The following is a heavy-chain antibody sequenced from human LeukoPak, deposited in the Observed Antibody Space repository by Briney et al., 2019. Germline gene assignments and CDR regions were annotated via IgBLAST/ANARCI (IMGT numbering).Heavy chain of an antibody. CDR3: AKDRPANWGYYFDY. CDR2: ISGSGGST. V-gene: IGHV3-23*01. Sequence: GGSLRLSCAASGFTFSSYAMTWVRQAPGKGLEWVSSISGSGGSTYYADSVKGRFTISRDTSKNTLYLQMNSLRAEDTAVYYCAKDRPANWGYYFDYWGQGTLVTVSS. J-gene: IGHJ4*02. CDR1: GFTFSSYA. D-gene: IGHD7-27*01.